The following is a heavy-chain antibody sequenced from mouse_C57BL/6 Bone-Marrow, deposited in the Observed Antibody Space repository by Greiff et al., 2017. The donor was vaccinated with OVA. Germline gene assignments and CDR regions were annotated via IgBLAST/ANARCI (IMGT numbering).Heavy chain of an antibody. CDR2: IWSGGST. CDR3: ARKYYYYQAWFAY. V-gene: IGHV2-2*01. D-gene: IGHD1-1*01. Sequence: VKLMESGPGLVQPSQSLSITCTVSGFSLTSYGVHWVRQSPGKGLEWLGVIWSGGSTAYNAAFISRLSISKDNSKSQVVLKMNSLQADDTAIYYCARKYYYYQAWFAYWGQGTLVTVSA. J-gene: IGHJ3*01. CDR1: GFSLTSYG.